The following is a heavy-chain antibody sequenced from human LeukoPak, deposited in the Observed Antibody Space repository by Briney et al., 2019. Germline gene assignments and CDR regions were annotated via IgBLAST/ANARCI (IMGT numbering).Heavy chain of an antibody. D-gene: IGHD1-26*01. J-gene: IGHJ5*02. V-gene: IGHV5-51*01. CDR1: GYSFTTYW. CDR2: ICPSDSDS. Sequence: GESLKISCKGSGYSFTTYWIGWVRQVPGKGLEWMGIICPSDSDSRYSPSFQGQVTISVDKSISTAYLQWTNLKASDSAMYYCARQGSTGGSFMNWFDPWGQGTLVTVSS. CDR3: ARQGSTGGSFMNWFDP.